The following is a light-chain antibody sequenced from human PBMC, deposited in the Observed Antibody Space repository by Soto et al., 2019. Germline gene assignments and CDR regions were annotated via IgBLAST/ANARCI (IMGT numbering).Light chain of an antibody. J-gene: IGKJ5*01. CDR2: GAS. CDR1: QSVSSN. V-gene: IGKV3D-15*01. Sequence: EIVLTQSPATLSSSPGERATPSCRASQSVSSNLVWYQQKPGQAPRLLIYGASTRATGFPARFSGSGSGTEFTLTISSLQSEDFAVYYCQQYNNWPLTFGGGTRLEIK. CDR3: QQYNNWPLT.